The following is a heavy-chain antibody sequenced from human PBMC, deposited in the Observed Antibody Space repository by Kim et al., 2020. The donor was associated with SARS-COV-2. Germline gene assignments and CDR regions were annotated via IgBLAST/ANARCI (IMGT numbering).Heavy chain of an antibody. J-gene: IGHJ1*01. CDR1: GFSFSGSS. V-gene: IGHV3-73*01. CDR2: VRSEIFSYAT. CDR3: LGSTTAGY. Sequence: GGSLRLSCAASGFSFSGSSIHWVRQASGKGLEWVGRVRSEIFSYATAYAASVKGRFTISRDDSKNTAFLQMNSLKTEDSAVYYSLGSTTAGYWGQGTLVT. D-gene: IGHD1-26*01.